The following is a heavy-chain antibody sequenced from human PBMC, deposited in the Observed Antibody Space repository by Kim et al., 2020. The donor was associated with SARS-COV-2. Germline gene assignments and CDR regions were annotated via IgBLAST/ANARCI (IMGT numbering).Heavy chain of an antibody. CDR3: ARVFAGDGSYHEMSYYYYGMDV. J-gene: IGHJ6*02. Sequence: ASVKVSCKASGYTFTGYYMHWVRQAPGQGLEWMGRINPNSGGTNYAQKFQGRVTMTRDTSISTAYMELSRLRSDDTAVYYCARVFAGDGSYHEMSYYYYGMDVWGQGTTVTVSS. D-gene: IGHD1-26*01. CDR1: GYTFTGYY. CDR2: INPNSGGT. V-gene: IGHV1-2*06.